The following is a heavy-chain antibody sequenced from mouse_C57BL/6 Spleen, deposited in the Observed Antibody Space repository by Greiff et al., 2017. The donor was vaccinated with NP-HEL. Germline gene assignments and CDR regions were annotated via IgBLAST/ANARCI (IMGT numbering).Heavy chain of an antibody. CDR3: ARWAYGSYGDAMDY. Sequence: QVQLQQSGAELVRPGASVKMSCKASGYTFTSYNMHWVKQTPRQGLEWIGAIYPGNGDTSYNQKFKGKATLTVYKSSSTAYMQLSSLTSEDAAVYFCARWAYGSYGDAMDYWGQGTSVTVSS. V-gene: IGHV1-12*01. J-gene: IGHJ4*01. CDR1: GYTFTSYN. CDR2: IYPGNGDT. D-gene: IGHD1-1*01.